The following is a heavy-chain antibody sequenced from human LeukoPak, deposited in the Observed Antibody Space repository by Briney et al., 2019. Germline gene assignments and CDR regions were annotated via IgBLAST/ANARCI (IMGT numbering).Heavy chain of an antibody. CDR2: ISSGGSTM. D-gene: IGHD1-1*01. J-gene: IGHJ6*02. CDR1: GFTFSSYE. Sequence: PGGSLRLSCAASGFTFSSYEMNWVRQAPGKGLEWVSYISSGGSTMYYADSVKGRFTISRDNAKNSLHLQMNSLRAEDTAVYYCARVRAGTDSYYYYGMDVWGQGTTVTVSS. V-gene: IGHV3-48*03. CDR3: ARVRAGTDSYYYYGMDV.